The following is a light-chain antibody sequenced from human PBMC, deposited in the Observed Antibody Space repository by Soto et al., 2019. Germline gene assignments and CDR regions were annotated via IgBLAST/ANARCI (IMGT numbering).Light chain of an antibody. V-gene: IGKV3-11*01. CDR1: QSVSSY. CDR2: DAS. J-gene: IGKJ4*01. Sequence: EIVLTQSPATLSLSPGERATLSCRASQSVSSYLACYQPKPGQAPRLLLYDASNRATGIPARFSGSGSGTDFTLTIGSLEPEDFAVDYCQERSNWLSTFGGGTKVEIK. CDR3: QERSNWLST.